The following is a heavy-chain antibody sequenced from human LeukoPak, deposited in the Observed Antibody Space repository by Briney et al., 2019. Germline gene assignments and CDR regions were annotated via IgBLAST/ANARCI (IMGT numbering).Heavy chain of an antibody. V-gene: IGHV1-2*02. CDR2: INPNSGGT. D-gene: IGHD5-24*01. Sequence: ASVKVSCKASGYTFTGYYMHWVRQAPGQGPEWMGWINPNSGGTNYAQKFQGRVTMTRDTSISTAYMELSRLRSDDTAVYYCARTLNPSEMATSPQHYWGQGTLVTVSS. CDR3: ARTLNPSEMATSPQHY. J-gene: IGHJ4*02. CDR1: GYTFTGYY.